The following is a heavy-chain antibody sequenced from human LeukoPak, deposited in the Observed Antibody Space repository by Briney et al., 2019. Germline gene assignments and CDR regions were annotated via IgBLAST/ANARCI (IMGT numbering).Heavy chain of an antibody. CDR1: GFTFSNAW. D-gene: IGHD2-2*01. J-gene: IGHJ4*02. CDR3: TTCCEVVPAASLDY. CDR2: IKSKTDGGTT. V-gene: IGHV3-15*01. Sequence: PGGSLRLSCAASGFTFSNAWMSWVRQAPGKGLEWVGRIKSKTDGGTTDYAAPVKGGFTISRDDSKNTLYLQMNSLKTEDTAVYYCTTCCEVVPAASLDYWGQGTLVTVSS.